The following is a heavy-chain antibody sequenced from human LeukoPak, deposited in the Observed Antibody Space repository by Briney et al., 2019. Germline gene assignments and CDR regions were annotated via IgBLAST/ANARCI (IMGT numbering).Heavy chain of an antibody. CDR2: ISYDGSNK. CDR1: GFTFSSYG. D-gene: IGHD3-22*01. J-gene: IGHJ6*03. Sequence: GRSLRLSCAASGFTFSSYGMHWVRQAPGKGLEWVAVISYDGSNKYYADSVKGRFTISRDNSKNTLYLQMNTLRAEDTAIYYCAKDYSSAFLHYMDVWGKGTTVTISS. V-gene: IGHV3-30*18. CDR3: AKDYSSAFLHYMDV.